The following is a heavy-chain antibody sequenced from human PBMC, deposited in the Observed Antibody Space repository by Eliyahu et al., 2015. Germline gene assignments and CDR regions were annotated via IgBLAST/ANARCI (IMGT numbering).Heavy chain of an antibody. V-gene: IGHV3-74*01. CDR2: IKTDGTIT. CDR1: GFTFSSYW. D-gene: IGHD2-8*01. Sequence: EVQLVESGGGLVQPGGSLRLSCAASGFTFSSYWXHWVRQAPGXGLVWVSNIKTDGTITYYADSVKXRFTVSRDNAENTLYLQMNSLRADDTAVYYCATFSPVSAEGLWGRGTLVTVSS. CDR3: ATFSPVSAEGL. J-gene: IGHJ2*01.